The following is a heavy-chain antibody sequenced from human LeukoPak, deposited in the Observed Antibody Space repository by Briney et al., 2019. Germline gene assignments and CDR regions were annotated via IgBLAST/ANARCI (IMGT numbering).Heavy chain of an antibody. CDR2: INHSGST. Sequence: SETLSLTCAVYGGSFSGYYWSWIRQPPGKGLEWIGEINHSGSTNYNPSLKSRVTISVDTSKNQFSLKLGSVTAADTAVYYCARETPGLLWFGESRGYYGMDVWGQGTTVTVSS. V-gene: IGHV4-34*01. D-gene: IGHD3-10*01. CDR3: ARETPGLLWFGESRGYYGMDV. J-gene: IGHJ6*02. CDR1: GGSFSGYY.